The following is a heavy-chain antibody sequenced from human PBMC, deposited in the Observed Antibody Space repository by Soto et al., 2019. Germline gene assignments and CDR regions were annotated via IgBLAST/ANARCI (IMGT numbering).Heavy chain of an antibody. CDR2: MNPNSGNT. D-gene: IGHD3-22*01. J-gene: IGHJ4*02. CDR1: GYTFTSYD. Sequence: ASVKVSCKASGYTFTSYDVNWVRQATGQGLEWVGWMNPNSGNTGYAQRFQGRVTMTMTTSISTAYMELNSLRAEDTAVYYCAKDTYYYSSSGYYVFDSWGQGTLVTVSS. V-gene: IGHV1-8*01. CDR3: AKDTYYYSSSGYYVFDS.